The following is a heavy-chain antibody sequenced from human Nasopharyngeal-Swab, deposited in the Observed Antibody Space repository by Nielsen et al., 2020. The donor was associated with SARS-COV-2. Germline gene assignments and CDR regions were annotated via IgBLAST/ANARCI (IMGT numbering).Heavy chain of an antibody. D-gene: IGHD2-8*02. CDR3: ASLYGRGSY. Sequence: SETLSLTCTVSGGSISSSSYYWGWIRQPPGQGLEWIGSIYYSGSTYYNPSLKSRVTISVDTSKNQFSLKLSSVTAADTAVYYCASLYGRGSYWGQGTLVTVSS. V-gene: IGHV4-39*01. CDR2: IYYSGST. CDR1: GGSISSSSYY. J-gene: IGHJ4*02.